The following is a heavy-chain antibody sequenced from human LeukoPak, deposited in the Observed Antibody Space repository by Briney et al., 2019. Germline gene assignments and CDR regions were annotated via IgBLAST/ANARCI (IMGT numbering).Heavy chain of an antibody. CDR3: TRDQRKYCSRTTCFVFDI. CDR1: GFMFSTYA. Sequence: GGSLRLSCAGSGFMFSTYAMSWVRQAPGKGLEWVSTISGGGDATYYAHSVKGRFAVSRNNSKKTLYLQLNSLRAEDTAVYYCTRDQRKYCSRTTCFVFDIWGQGTVVSVSS. CDR2: ISGGGDAT. V-gene: IGHV3-23*01. J-gene: IGHJ3*02. D-gene: IGHD2-2*01.